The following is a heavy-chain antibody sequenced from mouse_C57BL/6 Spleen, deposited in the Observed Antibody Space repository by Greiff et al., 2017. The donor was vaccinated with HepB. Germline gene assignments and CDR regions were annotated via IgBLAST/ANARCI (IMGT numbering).Heavy chain of an antibody. Sequence: EVKLQESGGGLVKPGGSLKLSCAASGFTFSSYAMSWVRQTPEKRLEWVANISDGGSYTYYPDNVKGRFTIARDNAKNNLYLQVSHLTSEDTAMYDCASCHDDVYYVSVDYWGQGTTLTVSS. CDR3: ASCHDDVYYVSVDY. J-gene: IGHJ2*01. D-gene: IGHD2-3*01. V-gene: IGHV5-4*03. CDR1: GFTFSSYA. CDR2: ISDGGSYT.